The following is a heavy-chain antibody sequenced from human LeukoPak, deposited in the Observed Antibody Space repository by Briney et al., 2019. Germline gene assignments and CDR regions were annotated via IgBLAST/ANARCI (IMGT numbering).Heavy chain of an antibody. CDR3: AKDRQGWGDYGYFGMDV. V-gene: IGHV3-23*01. CDR1: GFTFSSYA. J-gene: IGHJ6*02. Sequence: GGSLRLSCAASGFTFSSYAMSWVRQAPGKGLEWVSAISGSGSGGSTYYADSVKGRFTISRDNSKNTLYLQMNSLRAEDTAIYYCAKDRQGWGDYGYFGMDVWGQGTTVTVSS. D-gene: IGHD2-21*01. CDR2: ISGSGSGGST.